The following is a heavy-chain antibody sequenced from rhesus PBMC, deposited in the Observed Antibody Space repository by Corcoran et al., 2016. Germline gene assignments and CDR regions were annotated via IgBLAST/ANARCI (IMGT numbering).Heavy chain of an antibody. V-gene: IGHV4-169*02. CDR1: GGSISSFY. CDR3: ASGRIVAGPFSAV. CDR2: IYGSGSST. Sequence: QLQLQESGPGLVKPSETLSVTCAVSGGSISSFYWSLIRQAPGQGLDWIGYIYGSGSSTNYNPTLKSRVTLSVDTSKNQLSLKLISVTAADTAVYYCASGRIVAGPFSAVWGPGVLVTVSS. D-gene: IGHD6-13*01. J-gene: IGHJ5-1*01.